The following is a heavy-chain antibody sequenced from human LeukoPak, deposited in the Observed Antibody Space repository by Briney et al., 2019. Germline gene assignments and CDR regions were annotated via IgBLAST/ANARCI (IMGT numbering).Heavy chain of an antibody. V-gene: IGHV4-59*01. CDR2: IYYSGST. CDR3: ARAQGSSGWYS. J-gene: IGHJ4*02. Sequence: PSETLSLTCTVSGGSISSYYWSWIRQPPGKGLEWIGYIYYSGSTNYNPSLKSRVTISVDTSKNQFSLKLSSVTAADTAVYYCARAQGSSGWYSWGQGTLVTVSS. D-gene: IGHD6-19*01. CDR1: GGSISSYY.